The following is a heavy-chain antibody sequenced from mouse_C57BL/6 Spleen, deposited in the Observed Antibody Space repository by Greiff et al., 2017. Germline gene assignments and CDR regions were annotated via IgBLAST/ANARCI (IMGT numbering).Heavy chain of an antibody. CDR1: GYTFTSYW. CDR3: ARWLLDYYAMDY. D-gene: IGHD2-3*01. Sequence: QVQLQQPGAELVKPGASVKLSCKASGYTFTSYWMQWVKQRPGQGLEWIGEIDPSDSYTNYNQKFKGKATLTVDTSSSTAYMQLSSMTSADSAVYYCARWLLDYYAMDYWGQGTSVTVSS. V-gene: IGHV1-50*01. J-gene: IGHJ4*01. CDR2: IDPSDSYT.